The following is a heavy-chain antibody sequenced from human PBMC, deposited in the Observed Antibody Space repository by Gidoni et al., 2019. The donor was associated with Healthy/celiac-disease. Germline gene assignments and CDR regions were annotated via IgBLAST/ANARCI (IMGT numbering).Heavy chain of an antibody. CDR3: ARDRLYVGRAFDI. D-gene: IGHD3-10*01. J-gene: IGHJ3*02. Sequence: EVQLVESGGGLVQPGGSLRLSCAASGFTVSSNYMSWVRQAPGKGLEWVSVLYSGGSTYYADSVKGRFTISRDNSKNTLYLQMNSLRAEDTAVYYCARDRLYVGRAFDIWGQGTMVTVSS. CDR2: LYSGGST. CDR1: GFTVSSNY. V-gene: IGHV3-66*01.